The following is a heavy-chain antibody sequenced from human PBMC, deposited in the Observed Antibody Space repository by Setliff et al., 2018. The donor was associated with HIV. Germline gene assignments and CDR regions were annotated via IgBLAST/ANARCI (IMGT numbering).Heavy chain of an antibody. CDR3: ARDQFTWNDHDQNNHYYGMDV. D-gene: IGHD1-1*01. Sequence: PGGSLRLSCAASGFTFNTYNMNWVRQAQGKGLEWVSYISITSSTIYYADSVKGRFTISRDNAKNSLYLQMNSLRAEDTAVYYCARDQFTWNDHDQNNHYYGMDVWGQGTTVTVSS. V-gene: IGHV3-48*04. CDR2: ISITSSTI. J-gene: IGHJ6*02. CDR1: GFTFNTYN.